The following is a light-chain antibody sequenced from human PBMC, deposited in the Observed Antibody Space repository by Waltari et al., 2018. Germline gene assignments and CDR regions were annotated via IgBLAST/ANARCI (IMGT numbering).Light chain of an antibody. Sequence: EIQLTQSPSSLSAFVGDRVAITCRASPSIRTELHWYPVKPGKVPKLLIYAASSLDSGVPSRFSGSGSGTDFTLTISSLQPEDVATYYCQQSYSIPITFGQGTRL. CDR3: QQSYSIPIT. V-gene: IGKV1-39*01. CDR1: PSIRTE. CDR2: AAS. J-gene: IGKJ5*01.